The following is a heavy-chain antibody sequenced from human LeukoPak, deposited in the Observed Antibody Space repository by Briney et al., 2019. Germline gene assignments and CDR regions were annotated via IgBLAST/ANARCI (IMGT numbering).Heavy chain of an antibody. CDR2: IYYSGST. Sequence: SETLSLTCTVSGGSISSSSYYWGWIRQPPGKGLEWIASIYYSGSTYYNPSLKSRVTISVDTSKNQFSLKLSSVTAADTAVYYCARGNYDYVWGGIDYWGQGTLVTVSS. CDR3: ARGNYDYVWGGIDY. CDR1: GGSISSSSYY. J-gene: IGHJ4*02. D-gene: IGHD3-16*01. V-gene: IGHV4-39*01.